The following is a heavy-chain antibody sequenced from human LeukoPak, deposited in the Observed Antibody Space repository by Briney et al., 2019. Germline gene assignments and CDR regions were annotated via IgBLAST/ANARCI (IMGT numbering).Heavy chain of an antibody. V-gene: IGHV3-66*04. CDR2: IYPGGTT. CDR1: GFNVGSTY. CDR3: ARLLVAYFDS. J-gene: IGHJ4*02. Sequence: RGSLRLSCAASGFNVGSTYMGWVRQAPGKGLEWVSVIYPGGTTYYPDSVKGRFTISRDSSKNTLFLQMNSLRVEDTAIYYCARLLVAYFDSWGQGTLVSVSS. D-gene: IGHD2-21*01.